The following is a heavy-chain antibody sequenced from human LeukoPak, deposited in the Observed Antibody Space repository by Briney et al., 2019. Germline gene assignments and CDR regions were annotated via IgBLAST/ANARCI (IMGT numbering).Heavy chain of an antibody. Sequence: ASVKVSCKASGYTFTSYDINWVRQAPGQGLEWMGWINPNSGGTNYAQKFQGRVTMTRDTSISTAYMELSRLRSDDTAVYYCARSAIFGVGNWFDPWGQGTLVTVSS. J-gene: IGHJ5*02. CDR1: GYTFTSYD. CDR2: INPNSGGT. D-gene: IGHD3-3*01. V-gene: IGHV1-2*02. CDR3: ARSAIFGVGNWFDP.